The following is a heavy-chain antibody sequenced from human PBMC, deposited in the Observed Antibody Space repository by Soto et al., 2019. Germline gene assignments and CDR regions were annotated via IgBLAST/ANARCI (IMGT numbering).Heavy chain of an antibody. V-gene: IGHV1-2*02. J-gene: IGHJ4*02. Sequence: RDSVRVYCKASGHLFTGYYMHWVPQAPGQGLEWMGWINPDSGGTNYQQKFQGRGTMTRDTSISTAYLELSSLRSDDTALYYCTIKAATFNFDYWGPGTMVTVS. D-gene: IGHD6-25*01. CDR3: TIKAATFNFDY. CDR1: GHLFTGYY. CDR2: INPDSGGT.